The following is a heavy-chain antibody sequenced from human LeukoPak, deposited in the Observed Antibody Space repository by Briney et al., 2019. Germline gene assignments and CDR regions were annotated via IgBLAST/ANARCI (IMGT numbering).Heavy chain of an antibody. J-gene: IGHJ4*02. CDR3: ARVGNGHFDY. D-gene: IGHD2-8*01. CDR2: VYYSGNT. V-gene: IGHV4-59*01. Sequence: SETLSLTCIVSGGAISSYYWSWIRQPPGKRLEWIGYVYYSGNTNYNPSLTSRVTISIDTSKNQFSLKLSSVTAADTAVYYCARVGNGHFDYWGQGTLVTVSS. CDR1: GGAISSYY.